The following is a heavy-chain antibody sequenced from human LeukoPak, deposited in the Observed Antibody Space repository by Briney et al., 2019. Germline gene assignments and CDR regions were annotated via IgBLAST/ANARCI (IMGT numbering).Heavy chain of an antibody. CDR2: INHSVST. CDR3: AREGRVPYYDFWSGYYRGYYGMDV. Sequence: SSETLSLTCAVYGGSFSGYYWSWIRQPPGKGLEWIGEINHSVSTNYNPSLKSRVTISVDTSKNQFSLKLSSVTAADTAVYYCAREGRVPYYDFWSGYYRGYYGMDVWGQGTTVTVSS. CDR1: GGSFSGYY. J-gene: IGHJ6*02. V-gene: IGHV4-34*01. D-gene: IGHD3-3*01.